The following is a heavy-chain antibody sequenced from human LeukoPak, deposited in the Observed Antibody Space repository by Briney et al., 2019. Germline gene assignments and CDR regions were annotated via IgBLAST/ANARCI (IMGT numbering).Heavy chain of an antibody. Sequence: PGESLKISCKGSGYSFTSYWIGWVRQMPGKGLEWMGIIYPGDSDTRYSPSFQGQVTISADKSISTAYLQWSSLKASDTAMYYCATGGYYYDSSGYYRPFDYWGQGTLVTVSS. D-gene: IGHD3-22*01. CDR3: ATGGYYYDSSGYYRPFDY. J-gene: IGHJ4*02. CDR1: GYSFTSYW. V-gene: IGHV5-51*01. CDR2: IYPGDSDT.